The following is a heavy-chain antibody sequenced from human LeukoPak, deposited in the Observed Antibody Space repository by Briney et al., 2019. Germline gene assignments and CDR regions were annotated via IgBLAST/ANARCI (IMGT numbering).Heavy chain of an antibody. CDR1: GFTISTYA. D-gene: IGHD3-22*01. Sequence: QPGGSLRLSCAASGFTISTYAMTWVRQAPGKGLEWVSAISGSGGSTYYADSVKGRFTISRDNSKNTLYLQMNSLRAEDTAVYYCAKDLGYYDSSGLTWGQGTLVTVSS. CDR3: AKDLGYYDSSGLT. V-gene: IGHV3-23*01. CDR2: ISGSGGST. J-gene: IGHJ4*02.